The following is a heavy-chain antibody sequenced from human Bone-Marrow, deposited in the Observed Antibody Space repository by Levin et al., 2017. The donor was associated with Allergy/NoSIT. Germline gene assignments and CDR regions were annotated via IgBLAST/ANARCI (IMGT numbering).Heavy chain of an antibody. CDR1: GFTFTSYA. J-gene: IGHJ4*02. V-gene: IGHV3-23*01. D-gene: IGHD6-19*01. CDR2: ISGTGDTK. CDR3: AKIQQWLGDFDY. Sequence: GGSLRLSCAASGFTFTSYAMTWVRQAPGKGLEWVSLISGTGDTKYYADSLKGRFAISRDNSKDTLYLQINSLRAEDTAIYYCAKIQQWLGDFDYWGQGTLVTVSS.